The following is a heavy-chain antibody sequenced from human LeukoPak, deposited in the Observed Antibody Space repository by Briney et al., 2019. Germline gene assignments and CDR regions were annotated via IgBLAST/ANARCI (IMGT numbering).Heavy chain of an antibody. J-gene: IGHJ4*02. CDR3: ARGSHRRYSSSWYSL. Sequence: GGSLRLSCAASGFTFSYYSMNWVRQAPGKGLEWVSYISDSSDTMYYADSVKGRFTISRDNSKNTLYLQMGSLTTEDMAVYYCARGSHRRYSSSWYSLWGQGTLVTVSS. V-gene: IGHV3-48*01. CDR2: ISDSSDTM. D-gene: IGHD6-13*01. CDR1: GFTFSYYS.